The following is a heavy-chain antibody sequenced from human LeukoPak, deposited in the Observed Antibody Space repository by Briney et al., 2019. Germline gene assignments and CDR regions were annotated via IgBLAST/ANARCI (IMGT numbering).Heavy chain of an antibody. CDR2: IYYTGST. V-gene: IGHV4-59*01. CDR1: GGPISSYY. D-gene: IGHD1-1*01. Sequence: SETLALTCTVSGGPISSYYCSWIRKPPGKGLEWIGYIYYTGSTNYNPALKSRVTISVATSKNQFSLKLNSMTAADTAVYYCARAGQYIADYFDYWGQGTLVTVSS. J-gene: IGHJ4*02. CDR3: ARAGQYIADYFDY.